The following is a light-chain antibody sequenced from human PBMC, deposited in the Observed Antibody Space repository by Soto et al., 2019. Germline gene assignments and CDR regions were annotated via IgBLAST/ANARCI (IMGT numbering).Light chain of an antibody. CDR3: QQSYSTPMIT. Sequence: DIQMTQSPSSLSASVGDRVSITCRASQSINNYLNWYQQKPGKAPKLLIYAASSLQSGVPSRFSGSGSGTDFTLTISSLQPEDFATYYCQQSYSTPMITFGQGTRLEI. J-gene: IGKJ5*01. CDR2: AAS. CDR1: QSINNY. V-gene: IGKV1-39*01.